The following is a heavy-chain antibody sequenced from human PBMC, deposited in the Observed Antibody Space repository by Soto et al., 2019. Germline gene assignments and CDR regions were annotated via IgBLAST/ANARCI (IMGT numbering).Heavy chain of an antibody. CDR2: ISWSSGSI. Sequence: EVQLVASGGGLVQPVRSLRLSCAVSGFTFENYAMHWVRQAPGNGLEWVSGISWSSGSIGYADSVKGRFTLSRDNAKNPLYLQMNSLRPEDTAFYYFAISGFPTPHSYSTASYINSRGQGTMVTVTS. J-gene: IGHJ4*02. CDR3: AISGFPTPHSYSTASYINS. CDR1: GFTFENYA. D-gene: IGHD5-18*01. V-gene: IGHV3-9*01.